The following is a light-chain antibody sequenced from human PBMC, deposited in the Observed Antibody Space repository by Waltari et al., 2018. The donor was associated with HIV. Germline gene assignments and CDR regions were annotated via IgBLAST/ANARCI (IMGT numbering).Light chain of an antibody. CDR3: QQYDNLPRLT. V-gene: IGKV1-33*01. J-gene: IGKJ4*01. Sequence: DIQMTQSPSSLSASVGDIVTITCQASQDISNYLNWYQQKPGKAPKLLIYDASNLETGVPSRFSGSGSGTDFTYTISSLQPEDIATYYCQQYDNLPRLTFGGGTKVEIK. CDR2: DAS. CDR1: QDISNY.